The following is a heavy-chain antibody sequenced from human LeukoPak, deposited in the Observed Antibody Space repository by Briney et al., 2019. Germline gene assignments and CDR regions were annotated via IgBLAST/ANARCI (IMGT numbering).Heavy chain of an antibody. CDR2: IYSSGST. D-gene: IGHD3-10*01. Sequence: SETLSLACTVSGGSISSSSDSSGWIRQPAGKGLEWIGHIYSSGSTNYNPSLKSRVTISVETSENQFSLKLKSVTAADTAVYYCARGGYYGSGNDFRFDPWGQGTLVTVSS. V-gene: IGHV4-61*10. CDR3: ARGGYYGSGNDFRFDP. J-gene: IGHJ5*02. CDR1: GGSISSSSDS.